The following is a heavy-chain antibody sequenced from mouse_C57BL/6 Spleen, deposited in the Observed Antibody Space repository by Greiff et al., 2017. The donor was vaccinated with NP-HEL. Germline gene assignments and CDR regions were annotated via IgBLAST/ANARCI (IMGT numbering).Heavy chain of an antibody. J-gene: IGHJ2*01. Sequence: QVQLQQPGAELVKPGASVKLSCKASGYTFTSYWMHWVKQRPGQGLEWIGMIHPNSGSTNYNEKFKSKATLTVDKSSSTAYMQLSSLTSEDSAVYYCAREDYDGYPRTYWGQGTTLTVSS. CDR3: AREDYDGYPRTY. CDR2: IHPNSGST. D-gene: IGHD2-3*01. CDR1: GYTFTSYW. V-gene: IGHV1-64*01.